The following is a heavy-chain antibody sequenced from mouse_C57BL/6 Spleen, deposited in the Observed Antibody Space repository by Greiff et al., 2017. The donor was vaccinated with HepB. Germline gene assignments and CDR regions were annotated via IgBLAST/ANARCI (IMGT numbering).Heavy chain of an antibody. CDR1: GFTFSSYA. CDR2: ISDGGSYT. J-gene: IGHJ2*01. Sequence: EVKLVESGGGLVKPGGSLKLSCAASGFTFSSYAMSWVRQTPEKRLEWVATISDGGSYTYYPDNVKGRFTISRDNAKNNLYLQMSHLKSEDTAMYYCARDTPNYYGSSPYFDYWGQGTTLTVSS. D-gene: IGHD1-1*01. V-gene: IGHV5-4*01. CDR3: ARDTPNYYGSSPYFDY.